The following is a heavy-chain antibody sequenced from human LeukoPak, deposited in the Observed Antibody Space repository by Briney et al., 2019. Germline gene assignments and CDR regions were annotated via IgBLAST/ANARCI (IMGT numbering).Heavy chain of an antibody. CDR2: IIPIFGTA. J-gene: IGHJ6*03. CDR3: ARDEEYNWNPLGYYYMDV. D-gene: IGHD1-20*01. CDR1: GGTFSSYA. V-gene: IGHV1-69*13. Sequence: ASVKVSCKASGGTFSSYAISWVRQAPGQGLEWMGGIIPIFGTANYAQKFQGRVTITADESTSTAYMELSSLRSEDTAVYYCARDEEYNWNPLGYYYMDVWGKGTTVTVSS.